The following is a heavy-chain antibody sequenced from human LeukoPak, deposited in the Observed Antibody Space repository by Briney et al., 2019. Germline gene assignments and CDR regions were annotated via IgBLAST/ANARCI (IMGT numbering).Heavy chain of an antibody. J-gene: IGHJ3*02. CDR1: GFTFSSHA. D-gene: IGHD3-22*01. CDR3: AKDRITMIVVVDAFDI. CDR2: ITDDGSEV. V-gene: IGHV3-30-3*01. Sequence: GGSLRLSCAASGFTFSSHAMHWVRQAPGKGLEWVAAITDDGSEVYYSDSAKGRLTISRDNSNNTLYLQMNSLRAEDTAVYYCAKDRITMIVVVDAFDIWGQGTMVTVSS.